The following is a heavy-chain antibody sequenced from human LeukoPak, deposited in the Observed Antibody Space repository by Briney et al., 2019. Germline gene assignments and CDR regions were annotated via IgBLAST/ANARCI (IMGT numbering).Heavy chain of an antibody. V-gene: IGHV4-59*01. J-gene: IGHJ4*02. CDR3: ARVIYDYVWGSYRIGYFDY. D-gene: IGHD3-16*02. Sequence: PSETLSLTCTVSGGSISSYYWSWIRQPPGKGLERIGYIYYSGSTNYNPSLKSRVTISVDTSKNQFSLKLSSVTAADTAVYYCARVIYDYVWGSYRIGYFDYWGQGTLVTVSS. CDR2: IYYSGST. CDR1: GGSISSYY.